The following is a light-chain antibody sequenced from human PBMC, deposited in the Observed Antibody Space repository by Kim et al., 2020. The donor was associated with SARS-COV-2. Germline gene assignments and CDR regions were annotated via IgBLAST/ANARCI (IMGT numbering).Light chain of an antibody. CDR1: QSVSTY. Sequence: SLSPGERATLSCRASQSVSTYLAWYQQKPGQAPRLLISDASNRATGIPARFSGSGSETDFTLTISSLEPEDFAVYYCQQRRKSITFGQGTRLEIK. CDR3: QQRRKSIT. V-gene: IGKV3-11*01. CDR2: DAS. J-gene: IGKJ5*01.